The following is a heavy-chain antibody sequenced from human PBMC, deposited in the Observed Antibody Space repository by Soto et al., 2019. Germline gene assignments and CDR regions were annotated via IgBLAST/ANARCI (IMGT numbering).Heavy chain of an antibody. Sequence: GGSLRLSCAASGFTFSDYYMSWIRQAPGKGLEWVSYISSSGSTIYYADSLKGRFTISGDNAKNSLYLQMNSLRAEDTAGYYCARDGHRSGLYGYYYYYYMDVWGKGTTVTVSS. CDR1: GFTFSDYY. J-gene: IGHJ6*03. D-gene: IGHD6-19*01. CDR2: ISSSGSTI. CDR3: ARDGHRSGLYGYYYYYYMDV. V-gene: IGHV3-11*01.